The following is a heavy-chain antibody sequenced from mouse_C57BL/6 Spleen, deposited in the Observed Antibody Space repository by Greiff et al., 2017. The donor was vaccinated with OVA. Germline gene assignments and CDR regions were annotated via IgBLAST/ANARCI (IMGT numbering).Heavy chain of an antibody. D-gene: IGHD3-2*02. CDR3: TRGSSGLLYFDY. V-gene: IGHV1-15*01. CDR2: LDPETGGT. CDR1: GYTFTDYE. Sequence: VQLQQSGAELVRPGASVTLSCKASGYTFTDYEMHWVKQTPVHGLEWIGALDPETGGTAYNQKFKGKAILTADKSSSTAYMELRSLTSEDSAVYYCTRGSSGLLYFDYWGQGTTLTVSS. J-gene: IGHJ2*01.